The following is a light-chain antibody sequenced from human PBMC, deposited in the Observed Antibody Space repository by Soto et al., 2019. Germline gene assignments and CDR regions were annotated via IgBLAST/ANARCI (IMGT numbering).Light chain of an antibody. CDR1: QYIFQW. V-gene: IGKV1-5*03. Sequence: DIQMTQSPSSLSASVGDRVTVICRASQYIFQWVAWYQQKPGKAPKLLISKASHLEDGVPSRFSGSGSGTEFTLTISSLQPEDFATYYCQQYNSFSPITFGQGTNLQI. CDR3: QQYNSFSPIT. J-gene: IGKJ2*01. CDR2: KAS.